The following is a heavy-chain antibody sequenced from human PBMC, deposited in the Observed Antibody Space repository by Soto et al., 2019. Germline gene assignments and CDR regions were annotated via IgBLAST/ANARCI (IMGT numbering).Heavy chain of an antibody. CDR1: GFTIKNYA. J-gene: IGHJ4*02. Sequence: GRSLRLSCAASGFTIKNYAMHWVRQAPGKGLEWVAVIWYDGSNKYYADSVKGRFTISRDNSKNTLYLQMNSLRAEDTAVYYCARDQANTYFDYWGQGTLVTVSS. CDR3: ARDQANTYFDY. CDR2: IWYDGSNK. V-gene: IGHV3-33*08.